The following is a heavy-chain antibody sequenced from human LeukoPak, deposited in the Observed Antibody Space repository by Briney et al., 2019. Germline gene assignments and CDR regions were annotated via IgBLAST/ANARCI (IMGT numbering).Heavy chain of an antibody. Sequence: NPSETLSLTCTVSGGSISSYYWSWIRQPPGKGLEWIGYIYYSGSTNYNPSLKSRVTISVDTSKNQFSLKLSSVTAADTAVYYCARGQNYYDSSGLFDYWGQGTLVTVSS. J-gene: IGHJ4*02. CDR2: IYYSGST. D-gene: IGHD3-22*01. CDR3: ARGQNYYDSSGLFDY. CDR1: GGSISSYY. V-gene: IGHV4-59*01.